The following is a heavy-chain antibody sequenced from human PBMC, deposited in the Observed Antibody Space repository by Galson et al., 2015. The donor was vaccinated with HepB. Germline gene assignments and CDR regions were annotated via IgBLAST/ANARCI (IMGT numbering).Heavy chain of an antibody. J-gene: IGHJ5*02. Sequence: WVRQAPGKGLEWVSFIRYDGTNEYYADSVKGRFTISRDNSKNTLYLQMNSLRAEDTAVYYCAKESTVTTKNWFDPWGQGTLVTVSS. CDR2: IRYDGTNE. D-gene: IGHD4-17*01. CDR3: AKESTVTTKNWFDP. V-gene: IGHV3-30*02.